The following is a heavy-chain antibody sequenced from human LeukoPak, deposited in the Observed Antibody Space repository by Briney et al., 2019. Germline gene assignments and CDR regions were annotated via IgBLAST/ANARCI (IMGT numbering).Heavy chain of an antibody. D-gene: IGHD4-17*01. V-gene: IGHV3-7*01. CDR1: GSSFGGYA. Sequence: PGGSLRLSCAASGSSFGGYAMTWVRQAPGKGLEWVANIKQDASQYYVDSVRGRFIISRDNAKNSLSLQMNSLRLEDTAVYYCARGPDFGDRLDYFDYWGQGTLVTVSS. J-gene: IGHJ4*02. CDR2: IKQDASQ. CDR3: ARGPDFGDRLDYFDY.